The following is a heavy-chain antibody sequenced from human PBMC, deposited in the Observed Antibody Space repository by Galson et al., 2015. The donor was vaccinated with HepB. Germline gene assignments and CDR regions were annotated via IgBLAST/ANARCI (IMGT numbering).Heavy chain of an antibody. CDR1: GYSFRNYW. CDR2: IYPGDSET. D-gene: IGHD2-2*01. Sequence: SCKAPGYSFRNYWIGWVRQMPGKGLECMGIIYPGDSETRYSPSFHGQVTLSADKSTNTASLQWSSLKASDTAMYYCARLGHEGYHYYGMDVWGQGTTVTVSS. CDR3: ARLGHEGYHYYGMDV. J-gene: IGHJ6*02. V-gene: IGHV5-51*01.